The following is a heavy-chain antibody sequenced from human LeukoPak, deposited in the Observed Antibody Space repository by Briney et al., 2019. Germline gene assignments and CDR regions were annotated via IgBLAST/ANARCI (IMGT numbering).Heavy chain of an antibody. CDR1: GSTSTSYW. J-gene: IGHJ3*02. Sequence: AGEPLKISCQTSGSTSTSYWISWVRQLPGKGLEWMGIIYPGDSDTTYSTSFQGQVTISADKSIRTAYLQWSSLKASETAMYYCARLPQWEPYGFDIWGQGTLVTVSS. CDR3: ARLPQWEPYGFDI. V-gene: IGHV5-51*01. D-gene: IGHD1-26*01. CDR2: IYPGDSDT.